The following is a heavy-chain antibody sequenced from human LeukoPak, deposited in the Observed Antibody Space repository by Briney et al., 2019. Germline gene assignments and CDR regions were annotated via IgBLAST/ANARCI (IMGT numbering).Heavy chain of an antibody. J-gene: IGHJ6*03. V-gene: IGHV3-30*01. CDR2: ISYDGSNK. CDR1: GFTFSSYA. Sequence: GGSLRLSCAASGFTFSSYAMHWVRQAPGKGLEWVAVISYDGSNKYYADSVKGRFTTSRNNSKNTLYLQMNSLRAEDTAVYYCARDSAVGLGYYYYYMDVWGKGTTVTVSS. CDR3: ARDSAVGLGYYYYYMDV. D-gene: IGHD3-16*01.